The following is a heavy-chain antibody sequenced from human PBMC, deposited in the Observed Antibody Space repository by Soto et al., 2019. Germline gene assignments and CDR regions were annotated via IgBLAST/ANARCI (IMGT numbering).Heavy chain of an antibody. CDR1: GFTFSSYS. V-gene: IGHV3-48*02. CDR3: ARGRDRGIVLGCWFDP. Sequence: EVQLVESGGGLVQPGGSLRLSCAASGFTFSSYSMNWVRQAPGKGLEWVSYISSSSSTIYYADSVKGRFTISRDNAKNSLYLQMNSLRDEDTAVYYCARGRDRGIVLGCWFDPWGQGTLVTVSS. CDR2: ISSSSSTI. D-gene: IGHD2-15*01. J-gene: IGHJ5*02.